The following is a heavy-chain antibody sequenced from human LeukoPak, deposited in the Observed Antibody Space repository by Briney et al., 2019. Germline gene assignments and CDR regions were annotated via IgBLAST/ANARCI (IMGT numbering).Heavy chain of an antibody. Sequence: PGGSLRLSCAASGFTFSSYSMNWVRQAPGKGLEWVSSISSSSSYIYYADSVKGRFTISRDNAKNSLYLQMNSLRAEDTALYYCAKDRRSWYPHPYAFDIWGQGTMVTVSS. CDR1: GFTFSSYS. CDR2: ISSSSSYI. V-gene: IGHV3-21*04. J-gene: IGHJ3*02. CDR3: AKDRRSWYPHPYAFDI. D-gene: IGHD6-13*01.